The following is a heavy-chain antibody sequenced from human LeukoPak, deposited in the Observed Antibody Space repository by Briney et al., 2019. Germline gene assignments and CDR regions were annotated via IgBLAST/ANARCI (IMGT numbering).Heavy chain of an antibody. D-gene: IGHD4-17*01. CDR1: GGSFSGYY. CDR2: IYTSGST. Sequence: SETLSLTRAVYGGSFSGYYWSWIRQPAGKGLEWIGRIYTSGSTNYNPSLKSRVTMSVDTSKNQFSLKLSSVTAADTAVYYCARVWDGVATNWFDPWGQGTLVTVSS. CDR3: ARVWDGVATNWFDP. V-gene: IGHV4-59*10. J-gene: IGHJ5*02.